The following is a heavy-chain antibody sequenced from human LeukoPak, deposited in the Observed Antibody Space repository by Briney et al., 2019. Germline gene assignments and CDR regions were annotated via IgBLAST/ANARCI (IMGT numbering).Heavy chain of an antibody. CDR3: ARERVTMVRGVHDWFDP. CDR2: INPSGGST. V-gene: IGHV1-46*01. J-gene: IGHJ5*02. CDR1: GYTFTSYY. Sequence: ASVKVSCKASGYTFTSYYMHWVRQAPGQGLEWMGIINPSGGSTSYAQKFQGRVTMTRDTSTSTVYMELSSLRSEDTAVYYCARERVTMVRGVHDWFDPWGQGTLVTVSS. D-gene: IGHD3-10*01.